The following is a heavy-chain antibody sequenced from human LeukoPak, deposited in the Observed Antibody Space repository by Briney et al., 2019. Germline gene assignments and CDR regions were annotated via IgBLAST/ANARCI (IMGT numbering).Heavy chain of an antibody. CDR1: GASISSGTYS. D-gene: IGHD3-10*02. J-gene: IGHJ3*02. CDR2: IYYSGST. CDR3: ARDCRWGLCSDAFDI. Sequence: SETLSLTCTVSGASISSGTYSWSWIRQPPGKGLEWIGYIYYSGSTYYNPSLKSRVTISVDTSKNQFSLKLSSVTAADTAVYYCARDCRWGLCSDAFDIWGQGTMVTVSS. V-gene: IGHV4-30-4*08.